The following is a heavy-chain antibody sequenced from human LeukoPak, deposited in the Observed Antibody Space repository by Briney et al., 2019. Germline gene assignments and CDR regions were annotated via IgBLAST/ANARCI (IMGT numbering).Heavy chain of an antibody. J-gene: IGHJ4*02. D-gene: IGHD3-3*01. CDR3: ARQRFLEWYFDY. CDR1: GGSLSGYY. Sequence: PSETLSLTCAVSGGSLSGYYWSWIRQSPGKGLEWIGYFYYSGSTNYNPSLKSRVTISVDTSKNQFSLKLSSVTAADTAVYYCARQRFLEWYFDYWGQGTLVTVSS. V-gene: IGHV4-59*08. CDR2: FYYSGST.